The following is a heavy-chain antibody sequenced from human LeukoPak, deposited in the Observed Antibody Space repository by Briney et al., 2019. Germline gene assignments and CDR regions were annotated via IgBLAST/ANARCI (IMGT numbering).Heavy chain of an antibody. Sequence: GGSLRLSCAASGFTFSSYTMSWVRQAPGKGLEWVSTITTSDGNTYYADSVKGRFTISRDNSKNTLSLQMSSLRVEDTAIYYCARRGGSRGWGAFDIWGQGTIVTVSS. CDR3: ARRGGSRGWGAFDI. CDR1: GFTFSSYT. V-gene: IGHV3-23*01. J-gene: IGHJ3*02. CDR2: ITTSDGNT. D-gene: IGHD6-19*01.